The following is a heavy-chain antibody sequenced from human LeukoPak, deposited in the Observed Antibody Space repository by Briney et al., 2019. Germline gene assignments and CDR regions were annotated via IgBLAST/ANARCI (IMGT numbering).Heavy chain of an antibody. V-gene: IGHV4-34*01. CDR3: AASRRAYETTVTTWSSIYFDH. Sequence: SETLSLTCAVYGGSFSGYYWSWIRQPPGKGLEWIREINHSGATNYNPSLKSRVTISVDTSKNQFSLKLSSVTAADTAVYYCAASRRAYETTVTTWSSIYFDHWGQGTLVTVSS. J-gene: IGHJ4*02. CDR1: GGSFSGYY. CDR2: INHSGAT. D-gene: IGHD4-17*01.